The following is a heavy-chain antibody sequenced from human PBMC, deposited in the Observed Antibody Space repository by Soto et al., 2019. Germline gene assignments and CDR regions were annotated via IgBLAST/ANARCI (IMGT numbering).Heavy chain of an antibody. CDR1: GFSLSSTRMA. Sequence: QITLKESGPTLVKPTQTLTLTCTFSGFSLSSTRMAVGWIRQPPGKALEWLALIYWDDDKRYSPFLKSRLTITKDTSKNQVVLTMSHMDPVDTARYSCAHIVVAGLGYYFDYWGQGTLVTVSS. CDR2: IYWDDDK. J-gene: IGHJ4*02. CDR3: AHIVVAGLGYYFDY. D-gene: IGHD6-19*01. V-gene: IGHV2-5*02.